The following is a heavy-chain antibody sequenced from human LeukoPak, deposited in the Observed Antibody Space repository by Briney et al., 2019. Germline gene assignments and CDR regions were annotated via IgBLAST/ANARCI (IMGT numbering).Heavy chain of an antibody. CDR1: GFTFSSYA. J-gene: IGHJ3*02. CDR3: AKELNYYDSSGYPPPDAFDI. CDR2: ISGSGGST. V-gene: IGHV3-23*01. Sequence: GGSLRLSCAAPGFTFSSYAMSWVRQAPGKGLEWVSAISGSGGSTYYADSVKGRFTISRDNSKNTLYLQMNSLRAEDTAVYYCAKELNYYDSSGYPPPDAFDIWGQGTMVTVSS. D-gene: IGHD3-22*01.